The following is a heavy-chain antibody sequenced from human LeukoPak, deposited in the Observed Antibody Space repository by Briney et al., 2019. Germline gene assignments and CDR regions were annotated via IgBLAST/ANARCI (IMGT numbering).Heavy chain of an antibody. V-gene: IGHV1-8*01. Sequence: GASVKVSCKASGYTFTNYDINWVRQATGQGLEWMGWMNPNSGNTGYALKFQGRVTMTRNTSISTAYMELSSLRSEDTAVYYCARGGYSGYGLNFVVPDPWGQGTLVTVSS. D-gene: IGHD5-12*01. CDR2: MNPNSGNT. J-gene: IGHJ5*02. CDR1: GYTFTNYD. CDR3: ARGGYSGYGLNFVVPDP.